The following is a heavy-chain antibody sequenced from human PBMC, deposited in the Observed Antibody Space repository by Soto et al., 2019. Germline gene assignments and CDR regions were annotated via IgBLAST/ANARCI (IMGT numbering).Heavy chain of an antibody. Sequence: GGSLRLSCAASGFTFSSYWMSWVRQAPGKGLEWVANIKQDGSEKYYVDSVKGRFTISRDNAKNSLYLQMNSLRAEDTAVYYCARGVYSSSWESTAFDIWGQGTMVTVSS. V-gene: IGHV3-7*03. J-gene: IGHJ3*02. CDR1: GFTFSSYW. CDR3: ARGVYSSSWESTAFDI. CDR2: IKQDGSEK. D-gene: IGHD6-13*01.